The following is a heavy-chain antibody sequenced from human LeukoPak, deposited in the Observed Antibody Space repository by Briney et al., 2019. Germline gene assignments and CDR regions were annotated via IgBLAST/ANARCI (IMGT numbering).Heavy chain of an antibody. CDR2: IASDGSST. J-gene: IGHJ6*02. Sequence: GGSLRLSCAASGFTFSSYWMNWVRQAPGKGLVWVSRIASDGSSTTYADSVKGRFIISRDNAKNTLYLQMSSLRAEDTAVYYCTRGISYTMNIWGQGTTVTVSS. D-gene: IGHD2/OR15-2a*01. V-gene: IGHV3-74*01. CDR3: TRGISYTMNI. CDR1: GFTFSSYW.